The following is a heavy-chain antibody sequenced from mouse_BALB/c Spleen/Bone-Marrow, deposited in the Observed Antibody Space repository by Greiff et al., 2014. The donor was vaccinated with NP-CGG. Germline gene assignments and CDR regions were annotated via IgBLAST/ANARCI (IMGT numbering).Heavy chain of an antibody. J-gene: IGHJ2*01. CDR1: GDSITRGY. V-gene: IGHV3-8*02. D-gene: IGHD4-1*01. Sequence: VQLQQSGPSLVKPSQTLSLTCSVTGDSITRGYWNWIRKFPGNKLEYMGYITYSANTYYNPSLKSRLSITRDTSKNQYYLQLNSVTTEDTATYYCATGYYFDYWGQGTTLIVSS. CDR3: ATGYYFDY. CDR2: ITYSANT.